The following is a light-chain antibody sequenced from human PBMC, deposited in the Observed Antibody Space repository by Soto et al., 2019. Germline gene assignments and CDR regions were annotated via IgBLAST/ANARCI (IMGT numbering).Light chain of an antibody. CDR1: SSNIGSNT. Sequence: QSVLTQPPSASGIPGQRVTISCSGSSSNIGSNTVNWYQQLPGTAPKLLIYSNNQRPSGVPDRFSGPKSGTSASLAISGLQSEDEADYYCAAWDDSLNGSYVFGTGTKVTVL. CDR3: AAWDDSLNGSYV. V-gene: IGLV1-44*01. CDR2: SNN. J-gene: IGLJ1*01.